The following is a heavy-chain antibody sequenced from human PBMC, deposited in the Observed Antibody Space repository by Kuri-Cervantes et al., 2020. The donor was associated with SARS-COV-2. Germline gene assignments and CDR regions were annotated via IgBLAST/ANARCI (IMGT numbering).Heavy chain of an antibody. CDR3: TRMSSGGSPDY. J-gene: IGHJ4*02. Sequence: LSLTCTVSGGSISSSSYYWGWIRQAPGRGLEWVSYISSSGSTIYYADSVKGRFTISRDNAKNSLYLQMSSLRVEDTAVYYCTRMSSGGSPDYWGQGTLVTVSS. CDR1: GGSISSSSYY. CDR2: ISSSGSTI. V-gene: IGHV3-11*04. D-gene: IGHD2-15*01.